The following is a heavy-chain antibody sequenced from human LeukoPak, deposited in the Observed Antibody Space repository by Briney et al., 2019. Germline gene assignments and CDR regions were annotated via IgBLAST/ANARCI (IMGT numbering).Heavy chain of an antibody. J-gene: IGHJ5*02. D-gene: IGHD3-10*01. CDR2: IYTSGST. CDR1: GGSISSGSYY. CDR3: GRGLYCSGSYYNWFDP. V-gene: IGHV4-61*02. Sequence: SQTLSLTCTVSGGSISSGSYYWSWIRQPAGKGLEWIGRIYTSGSTNYNPSLKSRVTISVDTSKNQFSLKLSSVTAADTAVYYCGRGLYCSGSYYNWFDPWGQGTLVTVSS.